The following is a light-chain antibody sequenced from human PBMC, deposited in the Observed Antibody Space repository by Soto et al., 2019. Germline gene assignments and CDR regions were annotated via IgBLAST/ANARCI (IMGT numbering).Light chain of an antibody. V-gene: IGKV1-39*01. J-gene: IGKJ2*01. Sequence: DIQMTQSPSSLSASVGDRVTVTCRASQTINNYLHWYQQKPGTAPKLLIYAASSLQSGVPSRFSGSGSGTESTLTITGLQPDDLGTYYCQHTTDFTFGQGTKVEIK. CDR2: AAS. CDR1: QTINNY. CDR3: QHTTDFT.